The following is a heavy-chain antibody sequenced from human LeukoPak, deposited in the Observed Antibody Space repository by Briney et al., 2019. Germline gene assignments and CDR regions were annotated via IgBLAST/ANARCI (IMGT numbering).Heavy chain of an antibody. J-gene: IGHJ4*02. Sequence: GAPVKVSCKASGGTFSSHGLSWVRQAPGQGLEWMGGIIPIFGATNYAQNFQGRVTITMDESTSTAYMELSSLRADDTAVYYCARRWPHSSGYYLFDYWGQGTLVTVSS. V-gene: IGHV1-69*05. CDR3: ARRWPHSSGYYLFDY. D-gene: IGHD3-22*01. CDR1: GGTFSSHG. CDR2: IIPIFGAT.